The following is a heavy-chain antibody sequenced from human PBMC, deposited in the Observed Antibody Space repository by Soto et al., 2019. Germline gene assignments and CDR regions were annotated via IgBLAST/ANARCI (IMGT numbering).Heavy chain of an antibody. CDR2: IIPMSSTA. CDR1: GGTFSSYA. J-gene: IGHJ4*02. Sequence: QVQLVQSGAEVKKPGSSVKVSCKASGGTFSSYAISWVRQAPGQGLEWMGGIIPMSSTANYAQKFQGRVTITADESTSTSYMELSSLRSEDTAVYYCARTRDIVVVPAANRAYFDYWGQGTLVTVSS. V-gene: IGHV1-69*01. D-gene: IGHD2-2*01. CDR3: ARTRDIVVVPAANRAYFDY.